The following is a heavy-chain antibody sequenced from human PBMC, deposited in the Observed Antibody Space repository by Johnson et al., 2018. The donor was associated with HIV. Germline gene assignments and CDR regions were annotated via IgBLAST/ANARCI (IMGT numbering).Heavy chain of an antibody. Sequence: QVKLVESGGGLVQPGGSLRLSCAASGFTFSDYYMSWIRQAPGKGLEWVSYISTSGSSIYYADSVKGRFTISRDNAKKSLFLQMNSLRAEDTAVYYCARRGRSSSWYDLDILGQGTMVSVSS. CDR1: GFTFSDYY. J-gene: IGHJ3*02. CDR2: ISTSGSSI. V-gene: IGHV3-11*04. D-gene: IGHD6-13*01. CDR3: ARRGRSSSWYDLDI.